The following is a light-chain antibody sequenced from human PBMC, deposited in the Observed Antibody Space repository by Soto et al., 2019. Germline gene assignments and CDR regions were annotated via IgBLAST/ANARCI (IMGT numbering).Light chain of an antibody. Sequence: QTVVTQEQSFSVSPGGAVTLTRGLSSGSVSTRYYPSWYQQTPGQAPRTLIYSTNTRSSGVPDRFSGSILGNKAALTITGAQADYESDYYCVLYMGSGIWVFGGGTKVTVL. CDR2: STN. CDR1: SGSVSTRYY. J-gene: IGLJ3*02. V-gene: IGLV8-61*01. CDR3: VLYMGSGIWV.